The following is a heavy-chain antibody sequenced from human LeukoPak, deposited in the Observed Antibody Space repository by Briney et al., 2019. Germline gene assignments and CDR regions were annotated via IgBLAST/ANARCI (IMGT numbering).Heavy chain of an antibody. D-gene: IGHD6-19*01. J-gene: IGHJ6*02. CDR2: ISAYNGNT. CDR1: GYTFTSYG. Sequence: ASVKFSCKASGYTFTSYGISWVRQAPGQGLEWMGWISAYNGNTNYAQKLQGRVTMTTDTSTSTAYMELRSLRSDDTAVYYCARDRRIAVAPAPRDYYYYYGRDVWGQWTTVTVS. V-gene: IGHV1-18*01. CDR3: ARDRRIAVAPAPRDYYYYYGRDV.